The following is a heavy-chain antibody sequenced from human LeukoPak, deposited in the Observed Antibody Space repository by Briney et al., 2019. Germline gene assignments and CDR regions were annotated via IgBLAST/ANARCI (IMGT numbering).Heavy chain of an antibody. Sequence: SETLSLTCTVSGGSISSYYWSWIRQAPGKGLEWIGYIYYSGSTKYNSSLKRRDTISVDTSKNQFSLKLSSVTAADTAVYYCVRGNYYFDYWGQGALVTVSS. CDR3: VRGNYYFDY. CDR2: IYYSGST. V-gene: IGHV4-59*08. D-gene: IGHD1-7*01. CDR1: GGSISSYY. J-gene: IGHJ4*02.